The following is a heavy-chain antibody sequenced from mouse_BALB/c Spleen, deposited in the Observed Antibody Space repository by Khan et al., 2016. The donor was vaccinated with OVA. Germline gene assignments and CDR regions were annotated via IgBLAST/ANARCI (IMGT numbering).Heavy chain of an antibody. J-gene: IGHJ4*01. V-gene: IGHV9-3-1*01. D-gene: IGHD2-10*01. CDR3: ARPPYFSYVLDN. CDR1: GHTFTKYG. Sequence: LVESGPELKKPGETVKFSCKASGHTFTKYGMNWVKQAPGKGLKWMGWINTYTGEPTYANDFNGRFAFSLDTSASTAYLQINNLKNEDTATLFWARPPYFSYVLDNWGQGTSVTVSS. CDR2: INTYTGEP.